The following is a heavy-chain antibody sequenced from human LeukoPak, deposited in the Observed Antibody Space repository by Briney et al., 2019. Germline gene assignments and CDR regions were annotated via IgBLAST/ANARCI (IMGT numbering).Heavy chain of an antibody. CDR3: ARGRVSYYGSGSVYFDY. Sequence: SETLSLTCTVSGGSISSSSYYWGWLRQPPGRGLEWIGSIYYSGSTYYNPSLKSRVTISVDTSKNQFSLKLSSVTAADTAVYYCARGRVSYYGSGSVYFDYWGQGTLVTVSS. D-gene: IGHD3-10*01. CDR1: GGSISSSSYY. J-gene: IGHJ4*02. CDR2: IYYSGST. V-gene: IGHV4-39*01.